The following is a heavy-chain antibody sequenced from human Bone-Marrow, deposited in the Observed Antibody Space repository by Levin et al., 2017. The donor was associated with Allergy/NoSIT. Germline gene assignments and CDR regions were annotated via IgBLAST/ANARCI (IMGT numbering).Heavy chain of an antibody. CDR1: GFTFSSYE. CDR2: IRGSGSTI. CDR3: ASPKSRGSYSFDL. V-gene: IGHV3-48*03. D-gene: IGHD1-26*01. Sequence: GGSLRLSCAASGFTFSSYEMNWVRQAPGKGLEWLSYIRGSGSTIYYAGSVKGRFTVSRDNAANSLYLQMNNLKDEDTAVYYCASPKSRGSYSFDLWGRGTLVTVSS. J-gene: IGHJ2*01.